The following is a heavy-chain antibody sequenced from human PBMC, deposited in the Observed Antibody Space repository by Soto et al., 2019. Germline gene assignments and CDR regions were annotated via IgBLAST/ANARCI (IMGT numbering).Heavy chain of an antibody. CDR3: AIDGPYCSGGSCYPHYYYYYGMDV. Sequence: GGSLRLSCAASGFTFSSYGMHWVRQAPGKGLEWVAVIWYDGSNKYYADSVKGRFTISRDNSKNTLYLQMNSLRAEDTAVYYCAIDGPYCSGGSCYPHYYYYYGMDVWGQGTTVTVS. V-gene: IGHV3-33*01. D-gene: IGHD2-15*01. CDR1: GFTFSSYG. J-gene: IGHJ6*02. CDR2: IWYDGSNK.